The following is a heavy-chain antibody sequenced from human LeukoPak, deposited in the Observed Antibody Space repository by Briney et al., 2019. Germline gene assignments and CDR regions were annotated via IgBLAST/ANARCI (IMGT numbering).Heavy chain of an antibody. V-gene: IGHV3-20*04. Sequence: PGGSLRLSCAASGFTFDDYGMSRVRQAPGKGPEWVSGINWNGAGTGYADSVKGRLTISRDNAKNSLYLQMNSLRAEDTALYYCARDCSYGAFDYWGQGALVTVSS. J-gene: IGHJ4*02. CDR1: GFTFDDYG. CDR2: INWNGAGT. CDR3: ARDCSYGAFDY. D-gene: IGHD5-18*01.